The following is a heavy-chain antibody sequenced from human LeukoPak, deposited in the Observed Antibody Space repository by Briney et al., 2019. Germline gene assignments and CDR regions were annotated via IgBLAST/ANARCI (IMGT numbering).Heavy chain of an antibody. J-gene: IGHJ4*02. CDR3: ARDRGYSYYVFDY. D-gene: IGHD5-18*01. CDR1: GGSISIYY. CDR2: IYYSGST. V-gene: IGHV4-59*01. Sequence: SETLSLTCTVSGGSISIYYWSWIRQPPGKGLEWIGYIYYSGSTNYNPSLKSRVTISVDTSKNQFSLKLSSVTAADTAVYYCARDRGYSYYVFDYWGQGTLVTVSS.